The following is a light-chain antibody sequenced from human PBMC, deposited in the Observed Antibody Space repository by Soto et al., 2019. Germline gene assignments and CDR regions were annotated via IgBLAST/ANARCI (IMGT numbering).Light chain of an antibody. J-gene: IGLJ2*01. CDR2: GNS. CDR3: QSYDSSLSGSV. V-gene: IGLV1-40*01. Sequence: QSVLTQPPSVSGAPGQRVTISCTGSXXXIGAGYDVHWYQQLPGTAPKLLIYGNSNRPSGVPDRFSGSKSGTSASLAITGXQAXXXXXXYCQSYDSSLSGSVFGGGTKLTVL. CDR1: XXXIGAGYD.